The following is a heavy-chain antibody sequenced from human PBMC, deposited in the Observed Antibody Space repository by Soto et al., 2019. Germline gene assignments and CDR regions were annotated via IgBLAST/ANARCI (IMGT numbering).Heavy chain of an antibody. J-gene: IGHJ4*02. CDR2: TSAYNGNT. CDR3: ARARATVNTERALGY. D-gene: IGHD4-17*01. V-gene: IGHV1-18*01. Sequence: QVQLVQSGAEVKKPGASVKLSCKASGYTFYSYDITWVRQAPGQGLEWMGTTSAYNGNTKFAQNLQGRVTMAIDKSAAIAYLELNILTSDDTAVYYCARARATVNTERALGYWGQGTLVTVSS. CDR1: GYTFYSYD.